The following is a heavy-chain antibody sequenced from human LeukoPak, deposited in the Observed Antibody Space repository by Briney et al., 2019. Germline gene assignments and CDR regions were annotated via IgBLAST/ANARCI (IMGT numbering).Heavy chain of an antibody. D-gene: IGHD4-23*01. V-gene: IGHV3-7*01. Sequence: GGSLRLSCVASGLSVTSNYMSWVRQAPGKGLEWVANMKEDGGEINYVDSVKGRFTISRDNAKNSLYLQMNSLRVDDTAVYYCARDRGYSTFDYWGQGTLVTVSS. CDR2: MKEDGGEI. CDR1: GLSVTSNY. J-gene: IGHJ4*02. CDR3: ARDRGYSTFDY.